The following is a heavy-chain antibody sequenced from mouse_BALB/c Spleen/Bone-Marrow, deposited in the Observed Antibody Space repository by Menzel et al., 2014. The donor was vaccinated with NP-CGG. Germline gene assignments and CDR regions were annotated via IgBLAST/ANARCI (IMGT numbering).Heavy chain of an antibody. CDR3: ARGGNYGY. CDR2: IFPGIGTT. J-gene: IGHJ2*01. CDR1: GYTFTNYW. V-gene: IGHV1S132*01. Sequence: QVQLQQPGAELVKPGASVKLSCKTSGYTFTNYWIQWVKQRPGQGLGWIGEIFPGIGTTYYNEKFKGKATLTIDTSSSTAYMQLSGLTSEDSAVYFCARGGNYGYWGQGTTLTVSS. D-gene: IGHD2-1*01.